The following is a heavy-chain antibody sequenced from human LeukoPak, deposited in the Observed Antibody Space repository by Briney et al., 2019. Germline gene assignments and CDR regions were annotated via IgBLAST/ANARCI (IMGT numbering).Heavy chain of an antibody. CDR1: GFTLSSYA. J-gene: IGHJ4*02. Sequence: PGGSLRLSCAASGFTLSSYAMSWVRQAPGKGLEWGSAISGSGGSTYYADSVKGRFTISRDNSKNTLYLQMNSLRAEDTAVYYCAKGVVVAATVFDYWGQGTLVTVSS. CDR2: ISGSGGST. D-gene: IGHD2-15*01. V-gene: IGHV3-23*01. CDR3: AKGVVVAATVFDY.